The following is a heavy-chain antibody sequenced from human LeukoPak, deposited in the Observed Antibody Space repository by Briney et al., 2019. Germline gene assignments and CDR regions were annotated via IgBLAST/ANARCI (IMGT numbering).Heavy chain of an antibody. J-gene: IGHJ3*02. CDR2: IYPGDSDT. Sequence: GESLKTSCTGSGYSFTSYWIGWVRQMPGKGLEWMGIIYPGDSDTRNSPSFQGQVTISADKSISTAYLQWSSLKASDTAMYYCARQARDDSSGYYYHDAFDIWGQGTMVTVSS. CDR1: GYSFTSYW. CDR3: ARQARDDSSGYYYHDAFDI. V-gene: IGHV5-51*01. D-gene: IGHD3-22*01.